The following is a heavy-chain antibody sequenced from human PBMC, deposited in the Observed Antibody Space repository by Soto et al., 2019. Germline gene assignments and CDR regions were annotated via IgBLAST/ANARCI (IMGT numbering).Heavy chain of an antibody. V-gene: IGHV4-34*01. D-gene: IGHD2-2*01. CDR1: GGSFSGYY. Sequence: PSETLSLTCAVYGGSFSGYYWSWIRQPPGKGLEWIGEINHSGSTNYNPSLKSRVTISVDTSKNQFSLKLSSVTAAGTAVYYCARGLPSNCSSTSCYRGQAYYFDYWGQGTLVTVSS. CDR3: ARGLPSNCSSTSCYRGQAYYFDY. CDR2: INHSGST. J-gene: IGHJ4*02.